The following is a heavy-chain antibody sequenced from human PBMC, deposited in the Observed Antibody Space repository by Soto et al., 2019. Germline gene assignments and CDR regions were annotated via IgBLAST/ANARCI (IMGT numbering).Heavy chain of an antibody. CDR2: TYYTGRT. CDR3: ARLFGSIAAAPVQGKDYYYYMDV. D-gene: IGHD6-13*01. CDR1: GDSISGYY. V-gene: IGHV4-59*08. Sequence: PSETLSLTCTVSGDSISGYYWSWIRQAPGKGLEWIGYTYYTGRTDYNPSLKSRVTISVDTSKNQFSLKLSSVTAADTAVYYCARLFGSIAAAPVQGKDYYYYMDVWGKGTTVTVSS. J-gene: IGHJ6*03.